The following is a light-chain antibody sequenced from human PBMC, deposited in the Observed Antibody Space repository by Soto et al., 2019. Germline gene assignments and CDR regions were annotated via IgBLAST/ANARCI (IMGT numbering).Light chain of an antibody. CDR2: GPA. V-gene: IGKV3-15*01. Sequence: EIVMTQSPATLSVSPGERATLSCRASQSVFSSLAWSQQKPGQAPRLLIYGPATTPTGIAPRLSRSGSGTEFTLTVSSLQSEDFAVYFCQQYHNWPAFGQGTKVDIK. CDR1: QSVFSS. J-gene: IGKJ1*01. CDR3: QQYHNWPA.